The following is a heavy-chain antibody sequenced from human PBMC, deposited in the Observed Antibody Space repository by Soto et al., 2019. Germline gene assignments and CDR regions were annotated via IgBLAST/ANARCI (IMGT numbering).Heavy chain of an antibody. CDR3: ATPRLLLWYGGPYCMDV. J-gene: IGHJ6*02. CDR2: FAPEDGET. CDR1: GYTLTELS. V-gene: IGHV1-24*01. Sequence: QVQLVQSGAEVKNPGASVKVSCKVSGYTLTELSMHWVRQAPGKGLEWMGGFAPEDGETIYAPKFQGRVTMTEDTSTATAYMELSSLRSEDTAVYYCATPRLLLWYGGPYCMDVWGHGTTVTVS. D-gene: IGHD3-10*01.